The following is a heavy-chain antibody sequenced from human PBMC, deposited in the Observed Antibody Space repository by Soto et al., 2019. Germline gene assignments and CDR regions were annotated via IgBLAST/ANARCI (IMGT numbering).Heavy chain of an antibody. D-gene: IGHD5-12*01. V-gene: IGHV4-38-2*01. CDR3: ARSSGYAPGGY. CDR1: GYPISSGYY. J-gene: IGHJ4*02. CDR2: IHHSGST. Sequence: SETLSLTCAVSGYPISSGYYWGWIRQPPGKGLEWIGIIHHSGSTYYNPSLRSRITISVDTSKNQFSLKMPSVTAADTAVYYCARSSGYAPGGYWGQGIMVTVYS.